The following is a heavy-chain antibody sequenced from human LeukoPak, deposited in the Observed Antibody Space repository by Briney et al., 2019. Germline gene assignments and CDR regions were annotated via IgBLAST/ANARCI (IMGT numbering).Heavy chain of an antibody. J-gene: IGHJ5*02. V-gene: IGHV4-38-2*01. Sequence: SETLSLTCAVSGYSISSGYYWGWTRQPPGKGLEWIGSIYHSGSTYYNPSPKSRVTISVDTSKNQFSLKLSPVTAADTAVYYCARRKRWLQFSFDPWGQGTLVTVSS. D-gene: IGHD5-24*01. CDR1: GYSISSGYY. CDR3: ARRKRWLQFSFDP. CDR2: IYHSGST.